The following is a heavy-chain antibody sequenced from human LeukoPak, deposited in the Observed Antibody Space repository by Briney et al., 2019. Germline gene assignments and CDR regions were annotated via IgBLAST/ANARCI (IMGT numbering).Heavy chain of an antibody. D-gene: IGHD5-12*01. CDR3: AVRIGGYDSEWFDR. Sequence: SETLSLNCAVYGGSFSGYYWSWLRQPQGKGLEWIGEINHSGSTNYNPSLKSRVTISVDTSKNQFSLKLSSVTAADTAVYYCAVRIGGYDSEWFDRWGQGTLVTVSS. CDR2: INHSGST. V-gene: IGHV4-34*01. J-gene: IGHJ5*02. CDR1: GGSFSGYY.